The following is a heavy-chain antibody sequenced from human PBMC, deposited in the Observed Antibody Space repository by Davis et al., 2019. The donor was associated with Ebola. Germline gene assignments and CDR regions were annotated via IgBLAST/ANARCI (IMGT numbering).Heavy chain of an antibody. CDR2: IIPILGMA. D-gene: IGHD2-15*01. CDR3: ARVGYCSGGSCRLRHYYYYGMDV. J-gene: IGHJ6*02. V-gene: IGHV1-69*04. Sequence: SVKVSCKASGGTFSSYAISWVRQAPGQGLEWMGRIIPILGMANYAQKFQGRVTITADKSTSTAYMELRSLRSDDTAVYYCARVGYCSGGSCRLRHYYYYGMDVWGQGTTVTVSS. CDR1: GGTFSSYA.